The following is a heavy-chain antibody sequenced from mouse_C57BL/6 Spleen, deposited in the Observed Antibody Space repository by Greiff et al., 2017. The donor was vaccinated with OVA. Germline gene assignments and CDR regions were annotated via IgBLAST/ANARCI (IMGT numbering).Heavy chain of an antibody. D-gene: IGHD2-4*01. CDR2: INPGSGGT. J-gene: IGHJ2*01. Sequence: VQLQQSGAELVSPGTSVKVSCKASGYAFTNYLIEWVKQRPGQGLEWIGVINPGSGGTNYNEKFKGKATLTADKSSSTAYMQLSSLTSEDSAVYFCAKGWDYDGDFDYWGQGTTLTVSS. V-gene: IGHV1-54*01. CDR3: AKGWDYDGDFDY. CDR1: GYAFTNYL.